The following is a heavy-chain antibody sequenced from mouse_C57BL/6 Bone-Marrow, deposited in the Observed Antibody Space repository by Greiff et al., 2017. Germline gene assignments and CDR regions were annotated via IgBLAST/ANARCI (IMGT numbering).Heavy chain of an antibody. D-gene: IGHD1-1*01. CDR2: IYPGSGST. CDR1: GYTFTSYW. V-gene: IGHV1-55*01. Sequence: VQLQQPGAELVKPGASVKMSCKASGYTFTSYWITWVKQRPGQGLEWIGDIYPGSGSTNYNEKFKSKATLTVDTSSSTAYMQLSSLTSEDSAVYYCARERTVRGPKGYWGQGTSVTVSS. J-gene: IGHJ4*01. CDR3: ARERTVRGPKGY.